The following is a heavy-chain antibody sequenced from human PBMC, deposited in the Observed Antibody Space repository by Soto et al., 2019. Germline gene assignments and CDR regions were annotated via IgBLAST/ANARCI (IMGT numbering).Heavy chain of an antibody. CDR2: ISSSGTPI. CDR3: ARSQGPFWYFDY. CDR1: GFTFSDYY. J-gene: IGHJ4*02. V-gene: IGHV3-11*01. Sequence: GGSLRLSCAASGFTFSDYYMSGRGQAPGKGLVWVSYISSSGTPIYYEDSMKGRFTISRDNAKNELYLQMSRLSAEDTAFYYCARSQGPFWYFDYWGQGILVTVSS.